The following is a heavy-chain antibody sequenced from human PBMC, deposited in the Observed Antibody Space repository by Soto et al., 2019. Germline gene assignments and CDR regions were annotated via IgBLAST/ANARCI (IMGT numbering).Heavy chain of an antibody. CDR1: GFTFSYYY. CDR3: ARGGQQMNGMDV. J-gene: IGHJ6*02. V-gene: IGHV3-11*01. D-gene: IGHD6-13*01. CDR2: ISSSCSPI. Sequence: QVQLVESGGGLVKPGGSLRLSCAASGFTFSYYYMTWIRRALDKGREWVSYISSSCSPIYYADSVKCLFTISRDNAKNSLYLEMNSLRAEDSAVYYCARGGQQMNGMDVWGQGTMVTVSS.